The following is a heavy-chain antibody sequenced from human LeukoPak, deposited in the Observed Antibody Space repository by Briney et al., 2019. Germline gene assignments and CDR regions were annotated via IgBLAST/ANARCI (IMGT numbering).Heavy chain of an antibody. V-gene: IGHV3-30*03. Sequence: GGSLRLSCAASGFTFSSYSMNWVRQAPGKGLEWVAVISYDGSNKYYADSVKGRFTISRDNSKNTLYLQMNSLRAEDTAVYYCARVVVPTKSYYYFGMDVWGQGTTVTVSS. CDR2: ISYDGSNK. CDR1: GFTFSSYS. D-gene: IGHD3-22*01. CDR3: ARVVVPTKSYYYFGMDV. J-gene: IGHJ6*02.